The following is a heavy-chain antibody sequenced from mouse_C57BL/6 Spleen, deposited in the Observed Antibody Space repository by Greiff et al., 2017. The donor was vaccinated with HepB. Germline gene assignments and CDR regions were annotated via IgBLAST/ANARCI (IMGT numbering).Heavy chain of an antibody. D-gene: IGHD1-1*01. Sequence: EVMLVESEGGLVQPGSSMKLSCTASGFTFSDYYMAWVRQVPEKGLEWVANINYDGSSTYYLDSLKSRFIISRDNAKNILYLQMSSLKSEDTATYYCASDRPYYYGSSYWYFDVWGTGTTVTVSS. CDR1: GFTFSDYY. J-gene: IGHJ1*03. CDR2: INYDGSST. V-gene: IGHV5-16*01. CDR3: ASDRPYYYGSSYWYFDV.